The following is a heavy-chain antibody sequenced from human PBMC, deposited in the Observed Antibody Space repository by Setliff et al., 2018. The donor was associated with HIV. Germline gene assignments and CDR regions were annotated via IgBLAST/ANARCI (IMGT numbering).Heavy chain of an antibody. Sequence: LRLSCTASGFVFSNYAMSWVRQAPGKGLEWVSAISGSGGRTYYADSVKGRFVISREKSKSTLYLQMNSLRAEDTAVYYCAKKTAAYTSGSWLHYWGQGTLVTVSS. CDR3: AKKTAAYTSGSWLHY. D-gene: IGHD3-10*01. CDR1: GFVFSNYA. CDR2: ISGSGGRT. J-gene: IGHJ4*02. V-gene: IGHV3-23*01.